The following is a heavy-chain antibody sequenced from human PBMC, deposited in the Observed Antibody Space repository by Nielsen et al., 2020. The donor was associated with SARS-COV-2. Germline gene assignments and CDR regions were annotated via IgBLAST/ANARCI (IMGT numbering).Heavy chain of an antibody. CDR1: GFTFSSYG. V-gene: IGHV3-30*02. Sequence: GESLKISCAASGFTFSSYGMHWVRQAPGKGLEWVAFIRYDGSNKYYADSVKGRFTISRDNSKNTLYLQMNSLRAEDTAVYYCASSRYCSGGSCQEDDAFDIWGQGTMVTVSS. CDR2: IRYDGSNK. D-gene: IGHD2-15*01. CDR3: ASSRYCSGGSCQEDDAFDI. J-gene: IGHJ3*02.